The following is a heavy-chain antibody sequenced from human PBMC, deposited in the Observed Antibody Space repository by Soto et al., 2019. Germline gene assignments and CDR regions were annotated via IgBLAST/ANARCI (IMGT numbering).Heavy chain of an antibody. D-gene: IGHD3-22*01. CDR1: GFSLSTSGVG. CDR3: ARSFHYYDSSGYYGVHYYYGMDV. J-gene: IGHJ6*02. Sequence: SGPTPVKPTQTLTLTCTFSGFSLSTSGVGVGWIRQPPGKALEWLALIYWNDDKRYSPSLKSRLTITKDTSKNQVVLTMTNMDPVDTATYYCARSFHYYDSSGYYGVHYYYGMDVWGQGTTVTVSS. V-gene: IGHV2-5*01. CDR2: IYWNDDK.